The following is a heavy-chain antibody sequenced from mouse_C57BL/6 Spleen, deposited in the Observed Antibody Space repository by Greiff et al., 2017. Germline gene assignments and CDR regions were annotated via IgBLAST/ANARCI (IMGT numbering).Heavy chain of an antibody. CDR1: GYAFSSAW. J-gene: IGHJ1*03. Sequence: QVQLQQSGAELVKPGASVKISCKASGYAFSSAWMNWVKQRPGQGLEWIGQIYPGDGDTNYNGKFKGKATLTADKSSSTAYMQLSSLTYEDSAVYFCARTTVVATDWYFDVWGKGTTVTVSS. D-gene: IGHD1-1*01. CDR2: IYPGDGDT. V-gene: IGHV1-80*01. CDR3: ARTTVVATDWYFDV.